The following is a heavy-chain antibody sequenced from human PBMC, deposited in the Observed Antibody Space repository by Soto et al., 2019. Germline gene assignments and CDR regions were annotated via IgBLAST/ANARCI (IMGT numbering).Heavy chain of an antibody. CDR2: MNPNSGNT. V-gene: IGHV1-8*01. CDR1: GYTFTSYD. Sequence: ASVKVSCKASGYTFTSYDINWVRQATGQGLEWMGWMNPNSGNTGYAQKFQGRVTMTRNTSISTAYMELSSLRSDDTAVYYCAREIRAAQLYYFDYWGQGTLVTVS. CDR3: AREIRAAQLYYFDY. D-gene: IGHD2-15*01. J-gene: IGHJ4*02.